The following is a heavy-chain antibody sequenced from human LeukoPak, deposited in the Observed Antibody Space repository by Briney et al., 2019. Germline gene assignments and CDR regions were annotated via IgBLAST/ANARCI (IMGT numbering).Heavy chain of an antibody. CDR3: ARLKWRSPYYMDV. D-gene: IGHD5-12*01. Sequence: SETLSLTCTVSGGSISSSGYYWGWIRQPPGKGLEWIGSMYYSGSTYYNPSLKSRVTISVDTSKNHFSLKLSSVTAADTAVYYCARLKWRSPYYMDVWGKGTTVTISS. J-gene: IGHJ6*03. CDR2: MYYSGST. V-gene: IGHV4-39*02. CDR1: GGSISSSGYY.